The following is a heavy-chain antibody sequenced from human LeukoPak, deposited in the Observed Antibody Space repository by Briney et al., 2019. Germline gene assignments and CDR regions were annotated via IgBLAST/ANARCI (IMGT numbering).Heavy chain of an antibody. V-gene: IGHV4-34*01. CDR3: ARGKVVAGTPGQNSWDY. D-gene: IGHD6-19*01. CDR1: GGSFSGYY. CDR2: INHSGRT. J-gene: IGHJ4*02. Sequence: SETLSLTCAVYGGSFSGYYWNWIRQPPGKGLEWIGEINHSGRTNYNPSLKSRVTISVDTSKKQFSLKLSSVTAADTAVYYCARGKVVAGTPGQNSWDYWGQGTLVTVSS.